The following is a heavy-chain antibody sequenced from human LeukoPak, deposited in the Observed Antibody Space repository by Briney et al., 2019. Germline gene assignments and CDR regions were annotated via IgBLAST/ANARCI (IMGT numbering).Heavy chain of an antibody. Sequence: GGSLRLSCADSGFTFSRYWMHWVRQTPGKGLEWVSAISGSGGSTYYADSVKGRFTISRDNSKNTLYLQMDSLRAEDTAVYYCAALGQPFRFVYWGERTLVTVSS. D-gene: IGHD3-10*01. CDR1: GFTFSRYW. CDR2: ISGSGGST. V-gene: IGHV3-23*01. CDR3: AALGQPFRFVY. J-gene: IGHJ4*02.